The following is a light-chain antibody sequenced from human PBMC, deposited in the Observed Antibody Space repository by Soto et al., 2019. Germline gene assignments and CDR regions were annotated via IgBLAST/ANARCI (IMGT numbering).Light chain of an antibody. CDR1: KSFRAL. CDR2: DAY. J-gene: IGKJ5*01. V-gene: IGKV3-11*01. Sequence: EVVLTQSPVTLSLSPGERATLSCRASKSFRALLAWYQQKPGKAPRLLIYDAYNRATAIPPRFSGSGSGTDFTLTISSLEPEDSAVYYCQQRHMWPITFGQGTRLEIK. CDR3: QQRHMWPIT.